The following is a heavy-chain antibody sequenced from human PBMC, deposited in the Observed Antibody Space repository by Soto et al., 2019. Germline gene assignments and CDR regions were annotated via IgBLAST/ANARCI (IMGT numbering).Heavy chain of an antibody. V-gene: IGHV4-59*01. J-gene: IGHJ4*02. CDR2: IYYSGST. CDR1: GGSISSYY. D-gene: IGHD6-13*01. Sequence: KPSETLSLTCTVSGGSISSYYWSWIRQPPGKGLEWIGYIYYSGSTNYNPSLKSRVTISVDTSKNQFSLKLSSVTAADTAVYYCARALGQQLAAFLFDYWGQGTLVTVSS. CDR3: ARALGQQLAAFLFDY.